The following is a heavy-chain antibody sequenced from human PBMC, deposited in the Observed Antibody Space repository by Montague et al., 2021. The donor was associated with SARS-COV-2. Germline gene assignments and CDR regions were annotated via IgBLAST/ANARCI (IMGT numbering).Heavy chain of an antibody. CDR3: ARVPLHFDGFDY. V-gene: IGHV4-4*07. CDR2: IYNSGST. D-gene: IGHD3-9*01. Sequence: SETLSLTCTVSGGSISGYYWSWFRQSAGKGLEWIGRIYNSGSTSYNPSPKSRVTMSVDTSKNQFSLKLSSVTAADTAVYYCARVPLHFDGFDYWGQGSLVTVSS. J-gene: IGHJ4*02. CDR1: GGSISGYY.